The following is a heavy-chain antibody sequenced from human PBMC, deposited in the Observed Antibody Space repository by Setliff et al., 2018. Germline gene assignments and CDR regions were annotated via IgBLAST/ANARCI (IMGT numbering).Heavy chain of an antibody. D-gene: IGHD1-26*01. Sequence: PSETLSLTCAVSGYSISSGYYWGWIRQPPGKGLEWIGSIDHSGSTHYNPSLKSRVTISVDTARNQFSLKLRSVTAADTAVYYCGRPLVGVTTGFENWGQGALVTVSS. CDR3: GRPLVGVTTGFEN. J-gene: IGHJ4*02. V-gene: IGHV4-38-2*01. CDR2: IDHSGST. CDR1: GYSISSGYY.